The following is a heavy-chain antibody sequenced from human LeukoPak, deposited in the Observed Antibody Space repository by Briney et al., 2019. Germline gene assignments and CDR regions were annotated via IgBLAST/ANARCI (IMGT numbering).Heavy chain of an antibody. V-gene: IGHV5-51*01. CDR1: GYSFTTSW. CDR2: IYPGDSDT. D-gene: IGHD6-19*01. J-gene: IGHJ3*02. CDR3: ARLARIAVAGTLIWGAFHI. Sequence: GESLKISCKGSGYSFTTSWIGWVRQMPGKGLEWMGIIYPGDSDTRYSLSFQGHVTISADKSIRTAYLQWSSLKASDTAMYYCARLARIAVAGTLIWGAFHIWGRGTMVTVSS.